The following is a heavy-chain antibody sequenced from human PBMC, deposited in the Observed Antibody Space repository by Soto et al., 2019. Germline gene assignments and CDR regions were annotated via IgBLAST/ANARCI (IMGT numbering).Heavy chain of an antibody. Sequence: ASVKVSCKASGYTFTSYYMHWVRQAPGQGLEWMGLINPSGGSTSYAQKFQGRVTMTRETSTSTVYMELSSLRSEDTAVYYCARDRPSHYDSTRDAFDIWGQGTMVTISS. V-gene: IGHV1-46*01. CDR3: ARDRPSHYDSTRDAFDI. J-gene: IGHJ3*02. CDR1: GYTFTSYY. CDR2: INPSGGST. D-gene: IGHD3-22*01.